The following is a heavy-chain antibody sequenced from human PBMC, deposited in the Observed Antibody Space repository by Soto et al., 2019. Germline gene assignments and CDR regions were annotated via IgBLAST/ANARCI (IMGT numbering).Heavy chain of an antibody. D-gene: IGHD6-6*01. J-gene: IGHJ4*02. CDR1: GFTFSSYE. Sequence: GGSLRLSCAASGFTFSSYEMNWVRQAPGKGLEWVSYISSSGSTIYYADSVKGRFTISRDNAKTSLSLQLQSIRAEDTAVYYCVASSSSVGLDYWGQGTLVTVSS. CDR3: VASSSSVGLDY. V-gene: IGHV3-48*03. CDR2: ISSSGSTI.